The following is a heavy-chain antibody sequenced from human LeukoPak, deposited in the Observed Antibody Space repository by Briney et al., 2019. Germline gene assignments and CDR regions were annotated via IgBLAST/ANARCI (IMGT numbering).Heavy chain of an antibody. CDR3: ARPGIVGATTRDY. D-gene: IGHD1-26*01. Sequence: PSETLSLTCTVSGGSISSSTYYWGWIRQPPGKGLEWIGSIYYSGSTYYNPSLKSRVTISVDTSKNQFSLKLSSVTAADTAVYYCARPGIVGATTRDYWGQGTLVTVSS. CDR2: IYYSGST. V-gene: IGHV4-39*01. J-gene: IGHJ4*02. CDR1: GGSISSSTYY.